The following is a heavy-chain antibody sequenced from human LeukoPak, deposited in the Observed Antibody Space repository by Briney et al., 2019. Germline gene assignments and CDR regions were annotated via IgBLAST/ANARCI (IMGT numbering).Heavy chain of an antibody. CDR3: ARGASYGDYLSRYGLDV. V-gene: IGHV3-53*01. CDR1: GFPVSSNY. CDR2: IYSGGGA. Sequence: GGSLRLSCAASGFPVSSNYMNWVRQAPGKGLEWVSTIYSGGGAYYADPVEGRFTISRDSSKNTVNLQLNSLRAEDTAVYYCARGASYGDYLSRYGLDVWGQGTTVTVSS. J-gene: IGHJ6*02. D-gene: IGHD4-17*01.